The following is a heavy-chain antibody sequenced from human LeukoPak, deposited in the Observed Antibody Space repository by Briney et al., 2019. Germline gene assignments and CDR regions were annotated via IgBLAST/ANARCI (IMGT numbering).Heavy chain of an antibody. CDR2: ISRSRSTI. D-gene: IGHD1-1*01. V-gene: IGHV3-48*02. Sequence: PGGSLRLSCAASGFTFSTYNMNWVRQAPGKGLEWVSYISRSRSTINYADSVKGRFTISRDNAKNSLYLQMNSLRDEDTAVYYCARGRPNWNDDASWFVPWGQGTLVTVSS. CDR3: ARGRPNWNDDASWFVP. CDR1: GFTFSTYN. J-gene: IGHJ5*02.